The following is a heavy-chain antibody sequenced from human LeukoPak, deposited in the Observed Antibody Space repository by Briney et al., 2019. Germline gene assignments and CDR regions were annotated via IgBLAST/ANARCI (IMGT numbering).Heavy chain of an antibody. V-gene: IGHV3-23*01. CDR1: GFTFSSYW. D-gene: IGHD2-21*01. J-gene: IGHJ4*02. CDR3: AKEPLSIFVGTFDY. CDR2: ISGSGGST. Sequence: GGSLRLSCAASGFTFSSYWMHWVRQAPGKGLVWVPAISGSGGSTYYADSVKGRFTISRDNSKNTLYLQMNSLRAEDTAVYYCAKEPLSIFVGTFDYWGQGTLVTVSS.